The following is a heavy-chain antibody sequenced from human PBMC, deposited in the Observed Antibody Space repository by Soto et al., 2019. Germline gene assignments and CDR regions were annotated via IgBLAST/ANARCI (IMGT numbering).Heavy chain of an antibody. CDR2: IYHSGST. D-gene: IGHD2-15*01. CDR3: ARVNAWTYCSGGGCYYFDY. V-gene: IGHV4-4*02. Sequence: PSETLSLTCAVSGGSISSSNWWSWVRQPPGKGLEWIGEIYHSGSTNCNPSLKSRVTISVDKSKNQFSLKLSSVTAADTAVYYCARVNAWTYCSGGGCYYFDYWGQGTLVTVSS. CDR1: GGSISSSNW. J-gene: IGHJ4*02.